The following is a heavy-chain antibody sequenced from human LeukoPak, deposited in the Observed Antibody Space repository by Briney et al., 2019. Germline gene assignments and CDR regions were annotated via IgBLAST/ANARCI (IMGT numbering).Heavy chain of an antibody. D-gene: IGHD6-13*01. Sequence: SETLSLTCDVYGGSFSGYYWSWIRQPPGKGLEWIGEINHSGSTNYNPSLKSRVTISVDTSKNQFSLKLSSVTAADTAVYYCARGRVAAAGQGYFQHWGQGTLVTVSS. CDR1: GGSFSGYY. V-gene: IGHV4-34*01. CDR3: ARGRVAAAGQGYFQH. CDR2: INHSGST. J-gene: IGHJ1*01.